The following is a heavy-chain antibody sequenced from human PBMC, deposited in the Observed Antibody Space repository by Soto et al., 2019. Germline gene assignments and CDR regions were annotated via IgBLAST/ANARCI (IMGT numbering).Heavy chain of an antibody. CDR1: GGTFSSYT. CDR3: ARGETYSNYDTLGY. Sequence: SVKVSCKASGGTFSSYTISWVRQAPGQGLEWMGRIIPILGIANYAQKFQGRVTITADKSTSTAYMELSSLRSEDTAVYYCARGETYSNYDTLGYWGQGTLVTVSS. J-gene: IGHJ4*02. CDR2: IIPILGIA. D-gene: IGHD4-4*01. V-gene: IGHV1-69*02.